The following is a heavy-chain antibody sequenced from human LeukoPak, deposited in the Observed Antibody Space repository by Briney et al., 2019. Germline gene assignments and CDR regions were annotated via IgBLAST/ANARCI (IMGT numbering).Heavy chain of an antibody. CDR2: IYSGGST. CDR3: AKSRSVGYFDY. D-gene: IGHD4-23*01. J-gene: IGHJ4*02. V-gene: IGHV3-66*01. Sequence: GGSLRLSCAASEFSVGSNYMTWVRQAPGKGLEWVSLIYSGGSTYYADSVKGRFTISRDNSKNTLYLQMNSLRAEDTAVYYCAKSRSVGYFDYWGQGTLVTVSS. CDR1: EFSVGSNY.